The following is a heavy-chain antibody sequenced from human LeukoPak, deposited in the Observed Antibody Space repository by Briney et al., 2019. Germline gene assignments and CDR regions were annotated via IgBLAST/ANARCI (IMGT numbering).Heavy chain of an antibody. CDR1: GFTFSSYG. CDR3: ARVSSTRRSSGFDY. CDR2: ISYDGSNK. Sequence: PGGSLRLSCAASGFTFSSYGMHWVRQAPGKGLEWVAVISYDGSNKYYADSVKGRFTISRDNSKNTLYLQMNSLRAEDTAVYYCARVSSTRRSSGFDYWGQGTLVTVSS. J-gene: IGHJ4*02. V-gene: IGHV3-30*03. D-gene: IGHD6-13*01.